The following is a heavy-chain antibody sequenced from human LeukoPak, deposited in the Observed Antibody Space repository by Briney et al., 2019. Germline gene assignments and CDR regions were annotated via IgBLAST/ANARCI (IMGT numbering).Heavy chain of an antibody. V-gene: IGHV1-46*01. CDR2: INPSGGST. CDR3: ARGAPTTRIGAGRFDY. Sequence: ASVKVSCKAFGYSLTKYSVHWVRQAPGKGLEWMGEINPSGGSTSYAQKFQGRITVTRDTYTNTVYMDLSSLRSEDTATYYCARGAPTTRIGAGRFDYWGQGSLLTVAS. J-gene: IGHJ4*02. D-gene: IGHD5-12*01. CDR1: GYSLTKYS.